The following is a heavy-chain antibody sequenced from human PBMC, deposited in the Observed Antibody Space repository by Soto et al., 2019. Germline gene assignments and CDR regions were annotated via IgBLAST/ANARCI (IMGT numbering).Heavy chain of an antibody. V-gene: IGHV1-18*01. CDR1: GYTFTSYG. Sequence: ASVKVSCKASGYTFTSYGISWVRQAPGQGLEWMGWISAYNGNTNYAQKLQGRVTMTTDTSTSTAYMELRSLRSDDTAVYYCARDSDYGGRQSYFDYWGQGTLVTVSS. CDR3: ARDSDYGGRQSYFDY. J-gene: IGHJ4*02. CDR2: ISAYNGNT. D-gene: IGHD4-17*01.